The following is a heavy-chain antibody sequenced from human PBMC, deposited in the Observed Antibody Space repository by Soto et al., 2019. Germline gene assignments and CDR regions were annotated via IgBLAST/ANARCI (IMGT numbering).Heavy chain of an antibody. CDR1: GGSISSYY. D-gene: IGHD2-15*01. CDR3: VRDNSQNYGTPAASSWFHP. V-gene: IGHV4-59*01. J-gene: IGHJ5*02. CDR2: IYYSGST. Sequence: SETLSLTCTVSGGSISSYYWSWIRQHPGKGLEWIGYIYYSGSTNYNPSLKSRVTITRDTSTSTVYMDLSSLRYEDTAVYYCVRDNSQNYGTPAASSWFHPWGQGTPVTVSS.